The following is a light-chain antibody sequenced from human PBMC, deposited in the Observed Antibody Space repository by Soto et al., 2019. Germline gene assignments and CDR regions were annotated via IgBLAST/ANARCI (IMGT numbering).Light chain of an antibody. V-gene: IGKV3-15*01. CDR1: QSMGSN. J-gene: IGKJ1*01. Sequence: EIEMTQSPATLSLSPGERATLYCWAIQSMGSNVAWYQQKPGQAPRLLIYGASTRAAGIPARFSGSGSGTEFTLTITSLESEDFAVYYCQQYNNWPPVWTFGQGTKVDI. CDR3: QQYNNWPPVWT. CDR2: GAS.